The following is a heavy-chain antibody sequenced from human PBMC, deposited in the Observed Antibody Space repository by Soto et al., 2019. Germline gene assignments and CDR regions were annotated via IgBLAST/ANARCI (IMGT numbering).Heavy chain of an antibody. CDR2: IYHSGST. Sequence: QLQLQESGSGRVRPSQTLSLTCAVSGGSISSGGYSWNWIRQPPGKGLEWIGYIYHSGSTLYNPSPKSRATIAPYKTTNQFSRKLPSVAAADPAVYYGATDPLEGNWLDPGGQGTLVTVSS. CDR3: ATDPLEGNWLDP. J-gene: IGHJ5*02. CDR1: GGSISSGGYS. V-gene: IGHV4-30-2*01.